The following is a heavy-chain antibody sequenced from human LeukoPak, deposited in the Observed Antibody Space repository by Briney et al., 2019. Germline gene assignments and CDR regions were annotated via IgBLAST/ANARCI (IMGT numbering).Heavy chain of an antibody. CDR3: ARSPIAVAGRGPSYYYYYMDV. J-gene: IGHJ6*03. D-gene: IGHD6-19*01. CDR2: ISSSGSTI. CDR1: GFTFSSYE. V-gene: IGHV3-48*03. Sequence: GGSLRLSCAASGFTFSSYEMNWVRQAPGKGLEWVSYISSSGSTIYYADSAKGRFTISRDNSKNTLYLQMNSLRAEDTAVYYCARSPIAVAGRGPSYYYYYMDVWGKGTTVTVSS.